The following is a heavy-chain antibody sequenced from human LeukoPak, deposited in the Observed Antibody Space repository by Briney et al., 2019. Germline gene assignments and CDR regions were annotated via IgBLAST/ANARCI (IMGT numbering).Heavy chain of an antibody. J-gene: IGHJ4*02. V-gene: IGHV4-39*01. CDR3: ARHYGGGGWR. Sequence: ETLSLTCTVSGGSISSSSYYWGWLRQPPGKGLEWIGSIYYSGSTYYNPSLKSRVTISVDTSKNQFSLKLSSVTAADTAVYYCARHYGGGGWRWGQGTLVTVSS. D-gene: IGHD2-15*01. CDR1: GGSISSSSYY. CDR2: IYYSGST.